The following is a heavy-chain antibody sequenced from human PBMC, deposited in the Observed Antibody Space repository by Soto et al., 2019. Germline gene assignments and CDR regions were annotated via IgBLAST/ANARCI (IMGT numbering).Heavy chain of an antibody. J-gene: IGHJ3*02. CDR3: EKAPNTVVTRNAFDI. D-gene: IGHD2-21*02. V-gene: IGHV3-9*01. CDR1: GFTFDDYA. Sequence: GGSLRLSCAASGFTFDDYAMHWVRQAPGKGLEWVSGISWNSGSIGYADSVKGRFTISRDNAKNSLYLQMNSLRAEDTALYYCEKAPNTVVTRNAFDIWGQGTMVTV. CDR2: ISWNSGSI.